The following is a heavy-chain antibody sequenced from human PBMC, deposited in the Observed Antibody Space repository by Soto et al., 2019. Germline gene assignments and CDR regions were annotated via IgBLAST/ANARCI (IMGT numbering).Heavy chain of an antibody. CDR3: ARVGISSEDAFEI. J-gene: IGHJ3*02. Sequence: PSETLPLTCSVSGGAISIGGYYLSWIRQLPGKDLEWIGYIYHSGNTYYNSSLKSRLTISVETSKNQFSLKLTSVTAADTAVYYCARVGISSEDAFEIWGQGTMLTISS. CDR2: IYHSGNT. V-gene: IGHV4-31*03. D-gene: IGHD6-25*01. CDR1: GGAISIGGYY.